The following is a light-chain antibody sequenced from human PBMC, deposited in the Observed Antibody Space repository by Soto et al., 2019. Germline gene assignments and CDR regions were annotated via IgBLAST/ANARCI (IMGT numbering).Light chain of an antibody. CDR3: QQYENLPT. CDR1: QGIDSS. V-gene: IGKV1D-13*01. J-gene: IGKJ5*01. Sequence: AILLTQSPSSLSASVGDRVTITCRASQGIDSSFAWYQQKPGKAPKLLIYAASSLQSGVPSRFSGSGSGTDLTFTISRLQPEDIATYYCQQYENLPTFGQGTRLEIK. CDR2: AAS.